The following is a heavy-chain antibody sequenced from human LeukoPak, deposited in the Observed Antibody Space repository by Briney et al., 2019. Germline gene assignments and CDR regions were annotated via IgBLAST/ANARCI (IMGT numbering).Heavy chain of an antibody. CDR2: IYQGGRT. CDR3: ARHDRFES. J-gene: IGHJ5*01. V-gene: IGHV3-53*01. Sequence: GGSLRLSCAASVVSVIGDYMCRVRQAPGKGLEWVSVIYQGGRTYYADSVKGRFTISSDNSKNTVYLQMNSLRAPDTAVYYCARHDRFESWGQGTLVTVSS. CDR1: VVSVIGDY.